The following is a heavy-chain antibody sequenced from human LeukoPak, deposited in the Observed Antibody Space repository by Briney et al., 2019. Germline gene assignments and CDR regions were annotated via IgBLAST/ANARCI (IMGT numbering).Heavy chain of an antibody. V-gene: IGHV3-23*01. CDR3: AKDLTYYYDSSGYYYEGPGMDV. Sequence: PGGSLRLSCAASGFTFSSYAMSWVRQAPGKGLEWVSAISGSGGSTYYADSVKGRFTISRDNSKNTLYLQMNSLRAEDTAVYYCAKDLTYYYDSSGYYYEGPGMDVWGQGTTVTVSS. CDR2: ISGSGGST. CDR1: GFTFSSYA. J-gene: IGHJ6*02. D-gene: IGHD3-22*01.